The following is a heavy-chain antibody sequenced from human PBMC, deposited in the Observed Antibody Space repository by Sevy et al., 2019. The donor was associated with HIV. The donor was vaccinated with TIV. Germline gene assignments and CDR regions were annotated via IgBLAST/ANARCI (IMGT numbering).Heavy chain of an antibody. CDR1: GFTVSSNY. CDR3: ARDEVVVAATHYYYGMDV. D-gene: IGHD2-15*01. Sequence: GGSLRLSCAASGFTVSSNYMSWVRQAPGKGLEWVSVIYSGGSTYYADSVKGRFTISRDNSKNTLYLQMNSLRAEDTAVYYCARDEVVVAATHYYYGMDVWGQGTTVTVSS. V-gene: IGHV3-53*01. CDR2: IYSGGST. J-gene: IGHJ6*02.